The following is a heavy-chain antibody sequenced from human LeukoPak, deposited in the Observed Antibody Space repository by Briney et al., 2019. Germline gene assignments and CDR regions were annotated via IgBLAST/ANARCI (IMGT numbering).Heavy chain of an antibody. CDR2: INWNGGST. Sequence: GVLRLSCAASGFTFDDYGMSWVRQAPGKGLEWVSGINWNGGSTGYADSVKGRLTISRDNAKNSLYLQMNSLRAEDTALYYCARYTSGVNYYYYYYMGVWGKGTTVTVSS. D-gene: IGHD6-25*01. J-gene: IGHJ6*03. CDR1: GFTFDDYG. CDR3: ARYTSGVNYYYYYYMGV. V-gene: IGHV3-20*04.